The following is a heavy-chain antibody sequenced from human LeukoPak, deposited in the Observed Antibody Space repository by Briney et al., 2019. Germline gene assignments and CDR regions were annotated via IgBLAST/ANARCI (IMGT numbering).Heavy chain of an antibody. D-gene: IGHD6-13*01. Sequence: GGSLRLSCAVSGFSVSNNYMNWVRQAPGKGLEWVSLIYSRGGTSYADSVKGRLTISRDSSKNTLFLQMNSLRVEDTAVYYCARDPPGIAASGTYYWGQGTLVTVSS. J-gene: IGHJ4*02. CDR2: IYSRGGT. CDR3: ARDPPGIAASGTYY. V-gene: IGHV3-53*01. CDR1: GFSVSNNY.